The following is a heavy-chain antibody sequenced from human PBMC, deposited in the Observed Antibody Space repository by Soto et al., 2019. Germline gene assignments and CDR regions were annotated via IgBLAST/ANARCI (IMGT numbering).Heavy chain of an antibody. J-gene: IGHJ3*02. V-gene: IGHV3-43*01. CDR3: AIITIFGVGDDAFDI. D-gene: IGHD3-3*01. CDR2: ISWDGGST. CDR1: GFTFDDYT. Sequence: EVQLVESGGVVVQPGGSLRLSCAASGFTFDDYTMHWVRQAPGKGLEWVSLISWDGGSTYYADSVKGRFTISRDNSKNSLYLQMNSLRTEDTVLYYCAIITIFGVGDDAFDIWGQGTMVTVSS.